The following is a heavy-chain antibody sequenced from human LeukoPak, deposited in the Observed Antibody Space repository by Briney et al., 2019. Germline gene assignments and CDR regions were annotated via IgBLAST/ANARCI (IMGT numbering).Heavy chain of an antibody. V-gene: IGHV4-61*02. D-gene: IGHD6-6*01. CDR3: ARAGIAACPLAFDI. CDR1: GGSISSGSYY. J-gene: IGHJ3*02. CDR2: IYTSGST. Sequence: SETLSLTCTVSGGSISSGSYYWSWIRQPAGKGLEWIGRIYTSGSTNYNPSLKSRVTISVDTSKNQFSLKLSSVTAADTAVYYCARAGIAACPLAFDIWGQGTMVTVSS.